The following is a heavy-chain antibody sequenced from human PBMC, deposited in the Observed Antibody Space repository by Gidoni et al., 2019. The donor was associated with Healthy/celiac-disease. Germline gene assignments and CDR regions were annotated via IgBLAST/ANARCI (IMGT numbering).Heavy chain of an antibody. CDR3: ARELTYYYDSSGYFSLGY. J-gene: IGHJ4*02. Sequence: QVQLVESGGGVVQPGRSLRLSCAASGFTFSSYAMHWVRQAPGKGLEWVAVISYDGSNTYYADSVQGRFTISRDNSQNTLYLQMNSLRAEDTAVYYCARELTYYYDSSGYFSLGYWGQGTLVTVSS. D-gene: IGHD3-22*01. CDR2: ISYDGSNT. V-gene: IGHV3-30-3*01. CDR1: GFTFSSYA.